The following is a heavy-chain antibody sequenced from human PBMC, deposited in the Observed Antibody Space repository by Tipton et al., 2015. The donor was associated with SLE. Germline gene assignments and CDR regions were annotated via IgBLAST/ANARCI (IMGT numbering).Heavy chain of an antibody. CDR1: GFTFSDHY. V-gene: IGHV3-15*01. CDR2: IKSKTDGGTT. Sequence: GSLRLSCAASGFTFSDHYMDWVRQGPGKGLEWVGRIKSKTDGGTTDYAAPVKGRFTISRDDSKNTLYLQMNSLKTEDTAVYYCTTERKIFVELWGWGQGTLVTVSS. J-gene: IGHJ4*02. CDR3: TTERKIFVELWG. D-gene: IGHD3-10*01.